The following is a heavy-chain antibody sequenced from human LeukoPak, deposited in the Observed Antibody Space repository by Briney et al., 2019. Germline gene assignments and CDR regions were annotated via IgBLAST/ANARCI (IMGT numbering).Heavy chain of an antibody. D-gene: IGHD1-26*01. CDR2: INHSGST. J-gene: IGHJ3*02. Sequence: SETLSLTCAVYGGSFSGYYWSWIRQPPGKGLEWIGEINHSGSTNYNPSLKSRVTISVDTSKNQFSLKLSSVTAADTAVYYCASPSGSYYLMHGAFDIWGQGTMVTVSS. V-gene: IGHV4-34*01. CDR1: GGSFSGYY. CDR3: ASPSGSYYLMHGAFDI.